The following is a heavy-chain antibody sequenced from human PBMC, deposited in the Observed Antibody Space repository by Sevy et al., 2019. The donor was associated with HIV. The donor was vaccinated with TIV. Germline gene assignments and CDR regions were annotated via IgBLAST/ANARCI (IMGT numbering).Heavy chain of an antibody. CDR2: ISYDGSNK. CDR1: GFTFSSYG. CDR3: AKDLENYDDSSGYLFDY. J-gene: IGHJ4*02. D-gene: IGHD3-22*01. Sequence: GGSLRLSCAASGFTFSSYGMHWVRQAPGKGLEWVAVISYDGSNKYYADSVKGRFTISRDNSKNTLYLQMNSLRAEDTAVYDGAKDLENYDDSSGYLFDYWGQGTLVTVSS. V-gene: IGHV3-30*18.